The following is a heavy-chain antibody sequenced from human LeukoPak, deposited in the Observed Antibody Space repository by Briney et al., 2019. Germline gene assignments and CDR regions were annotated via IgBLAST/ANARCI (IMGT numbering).Heavy chain of an antibody. J-gene: IGHJ4*02. D-gene: IGHD6-19*01. CDR3: ARGGRIAVAGSFDY. CDR2: IIPIFSTA. Sequence: GASVKVSCKASGGTFSSYAISWVRQAPGQGLEWMGGIIPIFSTANYAQKFQGRVTITADESTSTAYMELSSLRSEDTAVYYCARGGRIAVAGSFDYWGQGTLVTVSS. V-gene: IGHV1-69*13. CDR1: GGTFSSYA.